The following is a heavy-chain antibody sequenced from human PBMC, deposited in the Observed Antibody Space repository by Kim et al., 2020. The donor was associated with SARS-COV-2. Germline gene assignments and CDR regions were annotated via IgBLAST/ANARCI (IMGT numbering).Heavy chain of an antibody. CDR1: GYTFTSYA. V-gene: IGHV7-4-1*02. CDR3: ARGFEARLAYCGGDCYPKSSYYYYGMDV. Sequence: ASVKVSCKASGYTFTSYAMNWVRQAPGQGLEWMGWINTNTGNPTYAQGFTGRFVFSLDTSVSTAYLQISSLKAEDTAVYYCARGFEARLAYCGGDCYPKSSYYYYGMDVWGQGTTVTVSS. D-gene: IGHD2-21*02. J-gene: IGHJ6*02. CDR2: INTNTGNP.